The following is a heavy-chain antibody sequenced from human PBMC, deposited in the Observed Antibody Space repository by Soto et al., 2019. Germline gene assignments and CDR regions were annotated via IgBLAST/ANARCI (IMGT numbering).Heavy chain of an antibody. J-gene: IGHJ1*01. CDR2: ISSNGSYK. V-gene: IGHV3-33*01. CDR3: ARGFDILTGLYFQH. D-gene: IGHD3-9*01. CDR1: GLTFSSYG. Sequence: GGSLRLSCVASGLTFSSYGMHWVRQAPGKGLEWVAVISSNGSYKYYADSVKGRFTISRDNAKNTLYLQMSSLRAEDTAVYYCARGFDILTGLYFQHWGQGTLVTVSS.